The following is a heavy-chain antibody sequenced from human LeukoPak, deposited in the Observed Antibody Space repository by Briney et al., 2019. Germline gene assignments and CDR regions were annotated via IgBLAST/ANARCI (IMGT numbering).Heavy chain of an antibody. CDR3: AKDSGGYRLIDAFDI. Sequence: PGGSLRLSCAASGFTFSSYGMHWVRQAPGKGLEWVAFIRYDGSNKYYADSVKGRFTISRDNSKNTLYLQMNSLRAEDTAVYYCAKDSGGYRLIDAFDIWGQGTMVTVSS. J-gene: IGHJ3*02. V-gene: IGHV3-30*02. D-gene: IGHD3-22*01. CDR1: GFTFSSYG. CDR2: IRYDGSNK.